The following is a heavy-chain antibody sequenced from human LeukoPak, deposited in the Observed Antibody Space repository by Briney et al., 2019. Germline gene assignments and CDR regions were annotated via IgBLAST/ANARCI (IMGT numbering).Heavy chain of an antibody. J-gene: IGHJ4*02. Sequence: ASVKVSCKASGYTFTGYYMHWVRQAPGQGLEWMGWINPNSGGTNYAQKFQGRVTMTRDTSISTAYMELSRLRSDDTAVYYCAVGGDIVLMVYAIEDYWGQGTLVTVSS. CDR2: INPNSGGT. V-gene: IGHV1-2*02. CDR1: GYTFTGYY. D-gene: IGHD2-8*01. CDR3: AVGGDIVLMVYAIEDY.